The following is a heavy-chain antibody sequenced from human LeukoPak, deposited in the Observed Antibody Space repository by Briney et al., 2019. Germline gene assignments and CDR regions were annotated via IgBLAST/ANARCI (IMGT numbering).Heavy chain of an antibody. CDR3: AGARLLTTVPAATAGDWFDP. Sequence: SETLSLTCAVYGGSFSGYYWSWIRQPPGKGLEWIGEINHSGSTNYNPSLKSRVTISVDTSKNQFSLKLSSVTAADTAVYYCAGARLLTTVPAATAGDWFDPAGHGTL. J-gene: IGHJ5*02. V-gene: IGHV4-34*01. D-gene: IGHD2-2*01. CDR2: INHSGST. CDR1: GGSFSGYY.